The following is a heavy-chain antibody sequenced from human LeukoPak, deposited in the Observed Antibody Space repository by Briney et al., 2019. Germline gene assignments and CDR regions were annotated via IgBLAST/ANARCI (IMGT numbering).Heavy chain of an antibody. D-gene: IGHD3-10*01. Sequence: PSETLSLTCIVSGGSISNYYWSWFRQPPGKGLEWIGEINHSGSTNYNPSLKSRVTISVDTSKNQFSLKLSSVTAADTAVYYCARGPRLSYYYGSGSSPLNWFDPWGQGTLVTVSS. V-gene: IGHV4-34*01. J-gene: IGHJ5*02. CDR1: GGSISNYY. CDR2: INHSGST. CDR3: ARGPRLSYYYGSGSSPLNWFDP.